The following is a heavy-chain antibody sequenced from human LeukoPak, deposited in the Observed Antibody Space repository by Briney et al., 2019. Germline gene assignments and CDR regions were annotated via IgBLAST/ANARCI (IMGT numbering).Heavy chain of an antibody. J-gene: IGHJ6*02. V-gene: IGHV3-74*01. CDR3: ARDVAPLDRLDV. CDR1: GFTLTTYW. Sequence: PGGSLRLSCAASGFTLTTYWMHWVRHAPGKGLVWVSRIKSDGSSTSYADSVKGRFTVSRDSAKNTLYLQMNSLRAEDTAVYYCARDVAPLDRLDVWGQGTTVTVSS. D-gene: IGHD3-9*01. CDR2: IKSDGSST.